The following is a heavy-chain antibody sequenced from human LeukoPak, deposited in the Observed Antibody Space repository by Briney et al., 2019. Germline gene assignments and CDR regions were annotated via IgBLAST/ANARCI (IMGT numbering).Heavy chain of an antibody. CDR2: ISGSGGST. CDR3: ARELGSKWDPVGFDY. CDR1: GFTFSSYA. V-gene: IGHV3-23*01. J-gene: IGHJ4*02. Sequence: PXGSLXLSCAASGFTFSSYAMSWVRQAPGKGLEWVSAISGSGGSTYYADSVKGRLTISRDNSKNTLYLQMNSLRAEDTAVYYCARELGSKWDPVGFDYWGQGTLVTVSS. D-gene: IGHD1-26*01.